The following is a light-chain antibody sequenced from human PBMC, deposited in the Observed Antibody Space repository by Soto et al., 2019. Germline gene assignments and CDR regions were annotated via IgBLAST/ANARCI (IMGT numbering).Light chain of an antibody. CDR1: QSVSSSY. V-gene: IGKV3-20*01. J-gene: IGKJ1*01. Sequence: EIVLTQSPGTLSLSPGERATLSCRASQSVSSSYLAWYQQKPGQAPRLLIYGASSRATGIPDTFSGSGSGTDFTLTISRLEPADLAVYYCQQYGRTFGQGTKVEIK. CDR3: QQYGRT. CDR2: GAS.